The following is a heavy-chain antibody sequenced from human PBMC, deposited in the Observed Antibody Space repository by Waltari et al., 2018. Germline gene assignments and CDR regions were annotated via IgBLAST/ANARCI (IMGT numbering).Heavy chain of an antibody. CDR3: ARLQRIRGVIGIDY. Sequence: QVQLVQSGAEVKKPGSSVKVSCKASGGTFSSYAISWVRQAPGQGLEWMGGIIPIFGTANYAQKFQGRVTITADESTSTAYMELSSLRSDDTAVYYCARLQRIRGVIGIDYWGQGTLVTVSS. CDR1: GGTFSSYA. CDR2: IIPIFGTA. J-gene: IGHJ4*02. V-gene: IGHV1-69*12. D-gene: IGHD3-10*01.